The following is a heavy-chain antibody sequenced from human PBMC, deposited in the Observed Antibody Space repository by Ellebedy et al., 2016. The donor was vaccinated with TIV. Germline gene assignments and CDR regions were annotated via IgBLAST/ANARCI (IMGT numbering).Heavy chain of an antibody. V-gene: IGHV3-23*01. J-gene: IGHJ5*02. Sequence: GESLKISCAASGFTFSSYAMSWVRQAPGKGLEWVSTISASGASTYFADSVEGRFTISRDNSKYTLSLQMNSLRVDDSAVYFCAKLEGGLTFDPWGQGTLVTVSS. D-gene: IGHD1-1*01. CDR1: GFTFSSYA. CDR3: AKLEGGLTFDP. CDR2: ISASGAST.